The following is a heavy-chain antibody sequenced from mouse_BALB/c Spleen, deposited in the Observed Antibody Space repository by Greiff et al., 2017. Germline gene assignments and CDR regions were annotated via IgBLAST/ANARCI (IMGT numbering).Heavy chain of an antibody. Sequence: QVQLQQSGAELMKPGASVKISCKATGYTFSSYWIEWVKQRPGHGLEWIGEILPGSGSTNYNEKFKGKATFTADTSSNTAYMQLSSLTSEDSAVYYCARGYGNYEGYFDVWGAGTTVTVSS. D-gene: IGHD2-10*02. CDR2: ILPGSGST. CDR1: GYTFSSYW. CDR3: ARGYGNYEGYFDV. J-gene: IGHJ1*01. V-gene: IGHV1-9*01.